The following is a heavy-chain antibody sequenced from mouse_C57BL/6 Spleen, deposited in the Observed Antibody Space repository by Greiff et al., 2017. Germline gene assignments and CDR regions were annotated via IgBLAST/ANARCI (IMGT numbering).Heavy chain of an antibody. Sequence: VQLQQSGAELVRPGASVTLSCKASGYTFTDYEMHWVKQTPVHGLEWIGAIDPETGGTAYNQKFKGKAILTADNSSSTAYMELRSLASEYAAVYYCTMLAMDYWGQGTSVTVSS. CDR2: IDPETGGT. J-gene: IGHJ4*01. V-gene: IGHV1-15*01. CDR1: GYTFTDYE. CDR3: TMLAMDY.